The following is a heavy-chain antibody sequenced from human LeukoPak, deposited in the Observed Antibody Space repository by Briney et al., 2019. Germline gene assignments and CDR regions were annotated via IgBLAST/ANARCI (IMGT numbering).Heavy chain of an antibody. V-gene: IGHV3-74*01. CDR3: ARGAGRYYYDSSGFDY. CDR1: GFTFSSYW. D-gene: IGHD3-22*01. CDR2: INSDGSST. Sequence: PGGSLRLCCAASGFTFSSYWMHWVRQAPGKGLVWVSRINSDGSSTSYADSVKGRFTISRDNAKNTLYLQMNSLRAEDTAVYYCARGAGRYYYDSSGFDYWGQGTLVTVSS. J-gene: IGHJ4*02.